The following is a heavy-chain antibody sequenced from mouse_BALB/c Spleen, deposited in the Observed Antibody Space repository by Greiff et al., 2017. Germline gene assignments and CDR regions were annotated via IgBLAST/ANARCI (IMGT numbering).Heavy chain of an antibody. CDR3: ASSMITTAYYAMDY. CDR1: GYSFTGYY. D-gene: IGHD2-4*01. J-gene: IGHJ4*01. Sequence: LVKTGASVKISCKASGYSFTGYYMHWVKQSHGKSLEWIGYISCYNGATSYNQKFKGKATFTVDTSSSTAYMQFNSLTSEDSAVYYCASSMITTAYYAMDYWGQGTSVTVSS. CDR2: ISCYNGAT. V-gene: IGHV1S34*01.